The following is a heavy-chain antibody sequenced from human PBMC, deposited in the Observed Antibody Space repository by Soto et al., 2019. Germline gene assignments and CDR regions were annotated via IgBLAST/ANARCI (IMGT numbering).Heavy chain of an antibody. Sequence: ASVKVSCKVSGYTLTELSMHWVRQAPGKGLEWMGGVDPEDGETIYAQKFQGRVTMTEDTSTDTDYMKLSSLRSEDTAMYYCATTGRGVRFGELLSPYYYYYYYMDVWGKGTTVTVSS. J-gene: IGHJ6*03. D-gene: IGHD3-10*01. CDR1: GYTLTELS. CDR2: VDPEDGET. V-gene: IGHV1-24*01. CDR3: ATTGRGVRFGELLSPYYYYYYYMDV.